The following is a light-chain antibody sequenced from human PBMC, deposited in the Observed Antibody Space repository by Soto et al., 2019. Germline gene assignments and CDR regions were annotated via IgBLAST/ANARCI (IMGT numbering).Light chain of an antibody. CDR2: AAS. J-gene: IGKJ4*01. V-gene: IGKV1-39*01. CDR1: QSISSY. Sequence: DIQMTQSPSSLSASVGDRVTITCRASQSISSYLNWYQQKPGKAPKLLIYAASSLQSGVPSRFXGSGSGTAFTLTISSLQPEDFATYYCQQSYSTPPVTFGGGTKVEIK. CDR3: QQSYSTPPVT.